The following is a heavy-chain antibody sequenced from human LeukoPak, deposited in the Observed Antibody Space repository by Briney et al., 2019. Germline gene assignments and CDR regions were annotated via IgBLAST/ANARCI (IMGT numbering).Heavy chain of an antibody. Sequence: GASVKVSCKASGYTFTGYYMHWVRQAPGQGLEWMGWINPNSGGTNYAQKFQGRVTMTRDTSISTAYRELSRLRSDDTAVYYCARDQAPRMITFGGPRRWFDPWGQGTLVTVSS. CDR3: ARDQAPRMITFGGPRRWFDP. CDR2: INPNSGGT. V-gene: IGHV1-2*02. J-gene: IGHJ5*02. D-gene: IGHD3-16*01. CDR1: GYTFTGYY.